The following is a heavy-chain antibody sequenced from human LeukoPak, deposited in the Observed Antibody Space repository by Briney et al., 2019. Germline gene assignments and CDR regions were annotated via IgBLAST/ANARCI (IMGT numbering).Heavy chain of an antibody. CDR2: MYPVNSHT. CDR1: GYNFATYW. J-gene: IGHJ4*02. D-gene: IGHD6-13*01. V-gene: IGHV5-51*01. Sequence: GESLKISCQGSGYNFATYWIVWVRQMPGKGLEWMGIMYPVNSHTRYSPSFQGRVTISADTSISTAYLHWSSLQSSDTAMYYCARFHATWYGDTWGQGTLVTVFS. CDR3: ARFHATWYGDT.